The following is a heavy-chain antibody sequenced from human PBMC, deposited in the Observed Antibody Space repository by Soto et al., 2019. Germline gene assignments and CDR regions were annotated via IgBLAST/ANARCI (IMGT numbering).Heavy chain of an antibody. V-gene: IGHV3-15*01. CDR3: TTPLPLIAARQRVDY. Sequence: PGGSLRLSCAASGFTFSNTWMSWVRQAPGKGLEWVGRIKSKTDGRTTDYAAPVKGRFTISRDESKNTLYLQMNSLKTEDTAVYYCTTPLPLIAARQRVDYWGQGTLVTVSS. J-gene: IGHJ4*02. D-gene: IGHD6-6*01. CDR1: GFTFSNTW. CDR2: IKSKTDGRTT.